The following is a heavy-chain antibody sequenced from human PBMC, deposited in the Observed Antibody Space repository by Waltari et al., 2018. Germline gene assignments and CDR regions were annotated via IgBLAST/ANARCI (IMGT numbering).Heavy chain of an antibody. D-gene: IGHD3-10*01. CDR2: ICPILGTA. J-gene: IGHJ3*02. V-gene: IGHV1-69*08. Sequence: QVQLVQSGAEMKKPGSSVKVSCKASGGTFSSYAISWVRQAPGQGLEWMGRICPILGTANYGQKFQGRVTMTADKSTSTAYMGLSSLRSEDTAVYYCARGPPLPRDAFDIWGQGTMVTVSS. CDR1: GGTFSSYA. CDR3: ARGPPLPRDAFDI.